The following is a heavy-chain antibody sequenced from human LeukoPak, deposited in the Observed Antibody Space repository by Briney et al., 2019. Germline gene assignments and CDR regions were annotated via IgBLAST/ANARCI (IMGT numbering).Heavy chain of an antibody. CDR3: ARIYDSSGYHYPPTLDY. V-gene: IGHV4-61*02. D-gene: IGHD3-22*01. J-gene: IGHJ4*02. CDR2: IYTSGST. CDR1: GGSISSGSYY. Sequence: SQTLSLTCTVSGGSISSGSYYWSWIRQPAGKGLEWIGRIYTSGSTNYNPSLKSRVTISVDPSKNQFSLKLSSVTAADTAVYYCARIYDSSGYHYPPTLDYWGQGTLVTVSS.